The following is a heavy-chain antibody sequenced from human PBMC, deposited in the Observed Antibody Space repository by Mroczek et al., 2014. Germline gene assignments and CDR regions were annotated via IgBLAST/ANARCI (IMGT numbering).Heavy chain of an antibody. CDR3: ARDSPQYVPAAIPSHYYYYYYMDV. D-gene: IGHD2-2*02. CDR1: GGSISSGDYY. CDR2: IYYSGST. J-gene: IGHJ6*03. Sequence: QVQLVESGPGLVKPSQTLSLTCTVSGGSISSGDYYWSWIRQPPGKGLEWIGYIYYSGSTYYNPSLKSRVTISVDTSKNQFSLKLSSVTAADTAVYYCARDSPQYVPAAIPSHYYYYYYMDVWGKGTTVTVS. V-gene: IGHV4-30-4*01.